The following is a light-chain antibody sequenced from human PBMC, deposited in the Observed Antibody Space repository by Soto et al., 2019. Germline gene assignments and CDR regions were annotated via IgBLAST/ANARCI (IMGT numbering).Light chain of an antibody. CDR3: QHWNDYSWT. V-gene: IGKV1-5*03. CDR1: QSISIW. Sequence: DIHMTQSPSTLSSSVGDRVTITCRASQSISIWLAWYQQKPGKAPNLLIYKTSSLETGVQSRFSGSGSGTEFTLTSSSLPPDDFATYYCQHWNDYSWTFGQGTKVEVK. J-gene: IGKJ1*01. CDR2: KTS.